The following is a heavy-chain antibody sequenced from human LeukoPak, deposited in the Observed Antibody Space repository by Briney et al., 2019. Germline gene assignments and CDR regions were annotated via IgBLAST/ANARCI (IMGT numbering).Heavy chain of an antibody. CDR1: GFTFSDYY. D-gene: IGHD4-11*01. J-gene: IGHJ5*02. Sequence: PGGSLRLSCAASGFTFSDYYMSWIRQAPGKGLEWVSYISSSGSTTYYADSVKGRFTISRDNAKNSLYLQMNSLRAEDTAVYYCARGASDYSNWFDPWGQGTLVTVSS. V-gene: IGHV3-11*01. CDR3: ARGASDYSNWFDP. CDR2: ISSSGSTT.